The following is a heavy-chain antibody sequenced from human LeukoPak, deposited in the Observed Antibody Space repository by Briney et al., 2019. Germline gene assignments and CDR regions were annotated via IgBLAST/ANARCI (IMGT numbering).Heavy chain of an antibody. V-gene: IGHV3-48*02. CDR2: ISSNSNLI. CDR1: GFTFSSYA. D-gene: IGHD5-24*01. J-gene: IGHJ6*02. CDR3: ARDGYKTYGMDV. Sequence: GGSLRLSCAASGFTFSSYAMSWVRQAPGKGLGGVSYISSNSNLIYYADSVKGRFTISRDNAKNSLYLQMNSLRDEDTAVYYCARDGYKTYGMDVWGQGTTVTVSS.